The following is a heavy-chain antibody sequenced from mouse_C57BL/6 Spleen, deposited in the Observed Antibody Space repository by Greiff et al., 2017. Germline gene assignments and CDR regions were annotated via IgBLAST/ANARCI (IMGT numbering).Heavy chain of an antibody. J-gene: IGHJ4*01. D-gene: IGHD1-1*01. CDR3: ARGERVLPEYYAMDY. CDR2: INPNSGST. CDR1: GYTFTSYW. Sequence: QVQLQQPGAELVKPGASVKLSCKASGYTFTSYWMHWVKQRPGQGLEWIGMINPNSGSTNYNEKFKSKATLTVDKSSSTAYMQLSSLTSEDSAVYYCARGERVLPEYYAMDYWGQGTSVTVSS. V-gene: IGHV1-64*01.